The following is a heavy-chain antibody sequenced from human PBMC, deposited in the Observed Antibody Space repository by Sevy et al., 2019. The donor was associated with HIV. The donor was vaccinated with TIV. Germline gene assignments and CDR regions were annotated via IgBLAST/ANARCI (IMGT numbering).Heavy chain of an antibody. V-gene: IGHV3-23*01. CDR3: AKTPPKDFGVVIYFDY. CDR2: ISGSGGST. J-gene: IGHJ4*02. CDR1: GFTFSSYA. Sequence: GGSLRLSCAASGFTFSSYAMSWVRQAPGKGLEWVSAISGSGGSTYYADSVKGRFTISRDNSKNTLYLQMNSLRAEDTAVYYCAKTPPKDFGVVIYFDYWGQGTLVTVSS. D-gene: IGHD3-3*01.